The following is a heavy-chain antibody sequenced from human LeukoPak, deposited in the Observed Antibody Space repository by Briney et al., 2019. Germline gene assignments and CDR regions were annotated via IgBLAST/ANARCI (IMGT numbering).Heavy chain of an antibody. J-gene: IGHJ4*02. Sequence: SQTLSLTCAISGDSVSTNTAAWNWIRQSPSRGLEWLGRTYYRPKWYTDYAASVKSRITINPDTSKNQFSLQLNSVTPEDTAVYFCARDGWPAFDYWGQGTLVTVSS. D-gene: IGHD2-15*01. CDR3: ARDGWPAFDY. CDR1: GDSVSTNTAA. V-gene: IGHV6-1*01. CDR2: TYYRPKWYT.